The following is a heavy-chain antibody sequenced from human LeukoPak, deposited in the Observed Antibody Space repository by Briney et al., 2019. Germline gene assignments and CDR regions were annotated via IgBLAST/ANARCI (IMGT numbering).Heavy chain of an antibody. D-gene: IGHD6-19*01. J-gene: IGHJ4*02. V-gene: IGHV3-7*01. CDR2: IKQDGSEK. CDR3: AGSGWQVYLDY. Sequence: PVGSLRLSCAASGFTFSRFWMTWVRQAPGKGLEWVANIKQDGSEKYYVDSVKGRFTLSRDNAKNSLYLQMNSLRAKDTAVYYCAGSGWQVYLDYWAQGPLVTVSS. CDR1: GFTFSRFW.